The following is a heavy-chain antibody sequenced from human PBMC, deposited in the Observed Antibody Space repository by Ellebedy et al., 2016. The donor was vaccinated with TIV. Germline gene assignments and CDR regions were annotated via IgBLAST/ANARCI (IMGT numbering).Heavy chain of an antibody. J-gene: IGHJ4*02. D-gene: IGHD1-26*01. Sequence: SETLSLXXTVSGGSISSGDYYWSWIRQPPGKGLEWIGYIYYSGSTYYNPSLKSRVTISVDTSKNQFSLKLSSVTAADTAVYYCARVFGGSYEDYWGQGTLVTVSS. CDR1: GGSISSGDYY. V-gene: IGHV4-30-4*01. CDR2: IYYSGST. CDR3: ARVFGGSYEDY.